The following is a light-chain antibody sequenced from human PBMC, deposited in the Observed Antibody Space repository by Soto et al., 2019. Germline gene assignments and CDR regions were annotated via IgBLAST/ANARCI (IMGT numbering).Light chain of an antibody. CDR3: QQLNSHLFT. CDR2: AAS. Sequence: IQLTQSPSSLSASVGDRVTITCRASQGIRSYLAWYQQKPGKAPKLLIYAASTLQSGVPSRFRDSGSGTDFTLTISSLQPEDFATYYCQQLNSHLFTFGPGTLVDIK. CDR1: QGIRSY. J-gene: IGKJ3*01. V-gene: IGKV1-9*01.